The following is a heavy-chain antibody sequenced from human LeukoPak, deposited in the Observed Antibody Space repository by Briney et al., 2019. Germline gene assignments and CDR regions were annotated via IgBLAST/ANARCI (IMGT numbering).Heavy chain of an antibody. CDR1: GFTFSHYV. Sequence: GGSLRLSCAASGFTFSHYVMNWVRQAPGKGLEWVSGISGNGGSTYYADSVKGRFTLSRDNSKNTLDLQMSSLRAEDTAVYYCAKALGYYDSSGYLNFDSWGQGTLVTVSS. V-gene: IGHV3-23*01. CDR3: AKALGYYDSSGYLNFDS. D-gene: IGHD3-22*01. CDR2: ISGNGGST. J-gene: IGHJ4*02.